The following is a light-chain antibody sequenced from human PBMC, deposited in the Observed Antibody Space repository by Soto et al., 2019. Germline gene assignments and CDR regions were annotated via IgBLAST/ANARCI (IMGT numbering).Light chain of an antibody. CDR2: AAS. V-gene: IGKV1-12*01. CDR3: QQARRFPIT. Sequence: DFQMTQSPSSVSASVGDRVTISCRASQDISNWLAWYQQKPGEAPKFLIYAASNLQSGVPSKFSVSGSGTDFTLTISSLQPEDFAVYYCQQARRFPITFGQGTRLEIK. J-gene: IGKJ5*01. CDR1: QDISNW.